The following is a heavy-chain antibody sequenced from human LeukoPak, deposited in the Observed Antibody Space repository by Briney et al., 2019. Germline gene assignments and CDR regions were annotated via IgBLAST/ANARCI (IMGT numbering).Heavy chain of an antibody. J-gene: IGHJ4*02. CDR3: ARGLWAPVD. CDR2: INHSGST. Sequence: KASETLSLTCAVYGGSFSGYYWSWIRQPPGKGLEWIGEINHSGSTNHNPSLKSRVTISVDTSKNQFSLKLSSVTAADTAVYYCARGLWAPVDWGQGTLVTVSS. V-gene: IGHV4-34*01. D-gene: IGHD3-16*01. CDR1: GGSFSGYY.